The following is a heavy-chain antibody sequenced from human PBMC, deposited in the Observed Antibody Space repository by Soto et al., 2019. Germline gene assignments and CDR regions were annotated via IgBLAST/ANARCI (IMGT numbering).Heavy chain of an antibody. CDR3: ARRAGDKGYCSSTSCQKGYYYYGMDV. CDR1: GGTFSSYA. CDR2: IIPIFGTA. J-gene: IGHJ6*02. D-gene: IGHD2-2*01. Sequence: GASVKVSCKASGGTFSSYAISWVRQAPGQGLELMGGIIPIFGTANYAQKFQGRVTITADESTSTAYMELSSLRSEDTAVYYCARRAGDKGYCSSTSCQKGYYYYGMDVWGQGTTVTVYS. V-gene: IGHV1-69*13.